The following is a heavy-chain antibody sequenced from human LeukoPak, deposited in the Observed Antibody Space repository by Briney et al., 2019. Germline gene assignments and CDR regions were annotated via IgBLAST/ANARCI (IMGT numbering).Heavy chain of an antibody. CDR3: ARARSGYYWDY. V-gene: IGHV3-48*01. J-gene: IGHJ4*02. Sequence: GGSLRLSCAASGFTFSSSSMSWVRQAPGEGLEWVSYISSSSSTLYYADFVKGRFTISRDNAKNSLYLQMNSLRAEDTAVYYCARARSGYYWDYWGQGTLVTVSS. CDR2: ISSSSSTL. D-gene: IGHD3-22*01. CDR1: GFTFSSSS.